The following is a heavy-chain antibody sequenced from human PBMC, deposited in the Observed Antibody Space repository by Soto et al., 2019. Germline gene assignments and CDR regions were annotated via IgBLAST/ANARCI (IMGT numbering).Heavy chain of an antibody. Sequence: GASVKVSCKASGYTFTNYGISWVRQAPGQGLEWMGWISSYNGVTNYAQKLQGRVTLTTESSTSTAYMEVRSLRSDDTAVYYCARDHGGYGIFDYSGQGTLVTVSS. V-gene: IGHV1-18*01. CDR2: ISSYNGVT. CDR3: ARDHGGYGIFDY. J-gene: IGHJ4*02. D-gene: IGHD5-12*01. CDR1: GYTFTNYG.